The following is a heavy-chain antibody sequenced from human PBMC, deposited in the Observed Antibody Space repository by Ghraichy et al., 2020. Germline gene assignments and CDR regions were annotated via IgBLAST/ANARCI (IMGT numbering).Heavy chain of an antibody. CDR1: GGSISSYY. Sequence: SETLSLTCTVSGGSISSYYWSWIRQPPGKGLEWIGYIYYSGSTNYNPSLKSRVTISVDTSKNQFSLKLSSVTAADTAVYYCARLNGNYDYVWGSYRRNYYFDYWGQGTLVTVSS. D-gene: IGHD3-16*02. CDR2: IYYSGST. CDR3: ARLNGNYDYVWGSYRRNYYFDY. J-gene: IGHJ4*02. V-gene: IGHV4-59*08.